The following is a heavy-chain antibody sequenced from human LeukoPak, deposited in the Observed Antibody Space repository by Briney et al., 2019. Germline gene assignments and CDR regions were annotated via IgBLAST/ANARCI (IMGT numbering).Heavy chain of an antibody. CDR2: ISNSGRST. V-gene: IGHV3-23*01. Sequence: GESLKISCAASGFSFSSYAMTWVRQAPGKGLEWVSAISNSGRSTYYADSVKGRFTISRDTIRNTLYLQMNSLRAADTAVYYCAKDIPPYYYDSSGYYLENWGQGTLVTVSS. CDR3: AKDIPPYYYDSSGYYLEN. J-gene: IGHJ4*02. CDR1: GFSFSSYA. D-gene: IGHD3-22*01.